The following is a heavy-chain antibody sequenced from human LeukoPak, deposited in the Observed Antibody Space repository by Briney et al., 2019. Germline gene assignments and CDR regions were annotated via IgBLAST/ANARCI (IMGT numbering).Heavy chain of an antibody. D-gene: IGHD3-10*01. CDR2: ISSNGGST. Sequence: GGSLRLSCAASGFTFSSYAMHWVRRAPGKGLEYVSAISSNGGSTYYANSVKGRFTISRDNSKNTLYLQMGSLRAEDMAVYYCARDRGVDGSGSPYYYFDYWGQGTLVTVSS. V-gene: IGHV3-64*01. J-gene: IGHJ4*02. CDR1: GFTFSSYA. CDR3: ARDRGVDGSGSPYYYFDY.